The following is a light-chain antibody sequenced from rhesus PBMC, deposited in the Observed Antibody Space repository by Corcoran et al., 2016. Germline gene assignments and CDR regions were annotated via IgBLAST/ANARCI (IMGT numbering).Light chain of an antibody. CDR2: GVS. Sequence: QSAPTHPPSVSGSPGQSVTISCTGTNSDIGGYNYVSWYQQHPGKAPKLMISGVSNRPSGVSDRFSGSKSGNTASLTISGLQAEDEADYYCCSYTTSSTYIFGAGTRLTVL. J-gene: IGLJ1*01. CDR3: CSYTTSSTYI. CDR1: NSDIGGYNY. V-gene: IGLV2S7*01.